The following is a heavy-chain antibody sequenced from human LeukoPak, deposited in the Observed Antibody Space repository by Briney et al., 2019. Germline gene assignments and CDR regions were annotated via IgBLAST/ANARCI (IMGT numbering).Heavy chain of an antibody. CDR1: GGSISSYY. D-gene: IGHD4-17*01. CDR2: IYYSGST. CDR3: ARHAVTHYYFDC. V-gene: IGHV4-59*08. Sequence: SETLSLTCTVSGGSISSYYWSWIRQPPGKGLEWIGYIYYSGSTNYNPSLKSRVTISVDTSKNQFSLNLSSVTAADTAVYYCARHAVTHYYFDCWGQGTLVTVSS. J-gene: IGHJ4*02.